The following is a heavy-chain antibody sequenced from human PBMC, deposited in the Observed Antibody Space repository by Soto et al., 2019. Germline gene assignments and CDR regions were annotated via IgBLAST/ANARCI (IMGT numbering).Heavy chain of an antibody. J-gene: IGHJ2*01. CDR1: GYTFTNYY. CDR3: PRCDDSDSYLLDL. Sequence: SVKVSWTDAGYTFTNYYMHWVRQSSGQGLEWMGWMNPRSGGTKYAQALQDRVTMTGDASISTAYMEVTSLSHGDTAVYLCPRCDDSDSYLLDLWAPGSLV. CDR2: MNPRSGGT. V-gene: IGHV1-2*02. D-gene: IGHD4-17*01.